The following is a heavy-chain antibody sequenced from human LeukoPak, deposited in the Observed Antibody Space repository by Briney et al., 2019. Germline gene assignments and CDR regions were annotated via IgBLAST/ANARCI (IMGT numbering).Heavy chain of an antibody. CDR1: GFTFSSYT. J-gene: IGHJ4*02. V-gene: IGHV3-48*01. CDR2: INTKSKAI. CDR3: VRDQDWAFVY. D-gene: IGHD3-9*01. Sequence: SGGSLRLSCAASGFTFSSYTMNWIRQAPGKGLEWISFINTKSKAIYYADSVKGRFTISGDNARNLLHLQMNSLRAEDTALYFCVRDQDWAFVYWGQGTLVTVSS.